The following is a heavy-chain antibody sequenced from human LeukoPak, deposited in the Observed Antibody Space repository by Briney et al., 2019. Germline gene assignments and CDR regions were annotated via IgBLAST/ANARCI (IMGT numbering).Heavy chain of an antibody. J-gene: IGHJ4*02. Sequence: ASVKVSCKASGGTFSSYAISWVRQAPGQGLEWMGGIIPIFGTANYAQKFQGRVTITADESTSTAYMELSSLRSEDTAVYYCVSSGYYDSSGYLGYWGQGTLVTVSS. D-gene: IGHD3-22*01. CDR2: IIPIFGTA. CDR3: VSSGYYDSSGYLGY. V-gene: IGHV1-69*01. CDR1: GGTFSSYA.